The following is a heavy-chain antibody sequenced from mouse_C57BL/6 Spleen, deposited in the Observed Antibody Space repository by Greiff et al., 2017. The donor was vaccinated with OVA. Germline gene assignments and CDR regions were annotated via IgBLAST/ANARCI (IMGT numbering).Heavy chain of an antibody. Sequence: QVQLQQPGAELVKPGASVKLSCKASGYTFTSYWMHWVKQRPGRGLEWIGRIDPNSGGTKYNEKFKSKATLTVDKPSSTAYMQLNSLTSEDSAVYYCARYYYGSSWFAYWGQGTLVTVSA. V-gene: IGHV1-72*01. D-gene: IGHD1-1*01. CDR1: GYTFTSYW. CDR2: IDPNSGGT. CDR3: ARYYYGSSWFAY. J-gene: IGHJ3*01.